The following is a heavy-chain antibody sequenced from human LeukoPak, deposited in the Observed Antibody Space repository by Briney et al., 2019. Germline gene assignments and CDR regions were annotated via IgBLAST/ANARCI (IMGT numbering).Heavy chain of an antibody. CDR1: GDSMSSYY. CDR3: ARGSHYGSGRPFDY. V-gene: IGHV4-4*07. Sequence: PSETLSLTCTVSGDSMSSYYWSWIRQPAGKGLEWIGRIYTSGTTSYNPSLKSRVTMSVDTSKNQFSLKLYSVTATDTAVYYCARGSHYGSGRPFDYWGQGTLVTVSS. J-gene: IGHJ4*02. D-gene: IGHD3-10*01. CDR2: IYTSGTT.